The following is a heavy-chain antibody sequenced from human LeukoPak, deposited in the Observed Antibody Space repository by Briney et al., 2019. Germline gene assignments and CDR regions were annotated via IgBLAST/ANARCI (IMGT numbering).Heavy chain of an antibody. J-gene: IGHJ6*02. D-gene: IGHD3-22*01. CDR2: INHSGST. CDR1: GGSFSGYY. CDR3: ARANYYDSSGYYAYRMDV. V-gene: IGHV4-34*01. Sequence: PSETLSLTCAVYGGSFSGYYWSWIRQPPGKGLEWIGEINHSGSTNYNPSLKSRVAISVDTSKNQFSLKLSSVTAADTAVYYCARANYYDSSGYYAYRMDVWGQGTTVTVSS.